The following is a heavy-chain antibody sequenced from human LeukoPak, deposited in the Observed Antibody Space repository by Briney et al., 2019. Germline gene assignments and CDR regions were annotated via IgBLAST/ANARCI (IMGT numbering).Heavy chain of an antibody. CDR1: GGSISSSSYY. Sequence: SETLSLTCTVSGGSISSSSYYWGWIRQPPGKGLEWIGSIYYSGSTYYNPSLKSRVTISVDTSKNQFSLKLSSVTAADTAVYYCARSKPMWFGEAWFDPWGQGTLVTVSS. D-gene: IGHD3-10*01. J-gene: IGHJ5*02. CDR2: IYYSGST. V-gene: IGHV4-39*07. CDR3: ARSKPMWFGEAWFDP.